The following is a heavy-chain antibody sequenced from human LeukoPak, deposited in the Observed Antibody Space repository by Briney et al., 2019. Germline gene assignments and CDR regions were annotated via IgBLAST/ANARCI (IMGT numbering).Heavy chain of an antibody. CDR3: AKASHARTTVASGTYYFDY. J-gene: IGHJ4*02. D-gene: IGHD4-23*01. V-gene: IGHV4-34*01. Sequence: SETLSLTCAVYGGSFSGYYWSWIRQPPGKGLEWIGEINHSGSTNYNPSLKSRVTISVDTSKNQFSLKLSSVTAADTAVYYCAKASHARTTVASGTYYFDYWGQGTLVTVSS. CDR2: INHSGST. CDR1: GGSFSGYY.